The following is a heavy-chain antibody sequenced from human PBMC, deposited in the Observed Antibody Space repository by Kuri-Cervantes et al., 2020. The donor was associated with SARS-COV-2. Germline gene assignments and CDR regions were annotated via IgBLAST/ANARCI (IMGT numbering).Heavy chain of an antibody. D-gene: IGHD3-3*01. CDR1: GYTFTSYG. CDR2: IIPIFGTA. J-gene: IGHJ6*02. CDR3: ARDTYYDFWSGYQPHPYGMDV. V-gene: IGHV1-69*01. Sequence: GGSLRLSCKASGYTFTSYGISWVRQAPGQGLEWMGGIIPIFGTANYAQKFQGRVTITADESTSTAYMELSSLRSEDTAVYYCARDTYYDFWSGYQPHPYGMDVWGQGTTVTVSS.